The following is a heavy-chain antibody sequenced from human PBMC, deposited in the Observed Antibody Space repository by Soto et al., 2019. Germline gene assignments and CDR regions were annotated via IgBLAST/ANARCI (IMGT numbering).Heavy chain of an antibody. V-gene: IGHV4-39*01. J-gene: IGHJ6*02. CDR3: ASTASAGRRGYGMDV. CDR2: IYYSGST. D-gene: IGHD6-13*01. Sequence: SETLSLTCTVSGGSISSSSYYWGWIRQPPGKGLEWIGSIYYSGSTYYNPSLKSRVTISVDTSKNQFSLKLSSVTAADTAVYYCASTASAGRRGYGMDVWGQGTTVTVSS. CDR1: GGSISSSSYY.